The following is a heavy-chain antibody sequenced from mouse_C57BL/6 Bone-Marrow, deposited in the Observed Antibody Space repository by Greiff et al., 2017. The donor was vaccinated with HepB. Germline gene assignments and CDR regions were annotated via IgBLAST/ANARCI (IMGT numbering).Heavy chain of an antibody. Sequence: VQLQQPGAELVKPGASVKLSCKASGYTFTSYWMHWVKQRPGQGLEWIGMIHPNSGSTNYNEKFKSKATLTVDKSSSTAYMQLSSLTSEDSAVYYCARSGWDEDYWGQGTTLRVSS. CDR2: IHPNSGST. CDR1: GYTFTSYW. D-gene: IGHD4-1*01. CDR3: ARSGWDEDY. V-gene: IGHV1-64*01. J-gene: IGHJ2*01.